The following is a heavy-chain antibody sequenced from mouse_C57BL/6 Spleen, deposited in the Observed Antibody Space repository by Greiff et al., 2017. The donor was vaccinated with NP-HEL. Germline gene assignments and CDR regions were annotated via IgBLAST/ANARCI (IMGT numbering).Heavy chain of an antibody. CDR2: INPNNGGT. CDR1: GYTFTDYN. CDR3: ARDYDGSSYVGFAY. D-gene: IGHD1-1*01. J-gene: IGHJ3*01. V-gene: IGHV1-18*01. Sequence: EVQLQQSGPELVKPGASVKIPCKASGYTFTDYNMDWVKQSHGKSLEWIGDINPNNGGTIYNQKFKGKATLTVDKSSSTAYMELRSLTSEDTAVYYCARDYDGSSYVGFAYWGQGTLVTVSA.